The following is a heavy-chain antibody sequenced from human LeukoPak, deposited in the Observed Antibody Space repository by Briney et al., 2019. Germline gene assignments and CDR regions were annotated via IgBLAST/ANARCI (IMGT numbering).Heavy chain of an antibody. J-gene: IGHJ6*03. CDR1: GGTFNSYA. V-gene: IGHV1-69*05. CDR3: ARGYYDSSGYYDTHYYYYYYMDV. CDR2: IIPIFGTA. D-gene: IGHD3-22*01. Sequence: GASVKVSCKASGGTFNSYAISWVRQAPGQGLEWMGGIIPIFGTANYAQKFQGRVTMTRDTSISTAYMELSRLRSDDTAVYYCARGYYDSSGYYDTHYYYYYYMDVWGKGTTVTISS.